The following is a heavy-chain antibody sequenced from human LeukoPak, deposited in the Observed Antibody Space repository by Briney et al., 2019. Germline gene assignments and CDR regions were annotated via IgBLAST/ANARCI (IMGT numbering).Heavy chain of an antibody. D-gene: IGHD1-1*01. V-gene: IGHV1-18*01. CDR3: ARAPGLEPVTRVDY. J-gene: IGHJ4*02. Sequence: GASVKVSCKASGYTFTSYGISWVRQAPALGPEWMRWISAYNGNTNYAQNLQGRVTMTTDTSTSTAYMELRSLRSDDTAVYYCARAPGLEPVTRVDYWGQGTLVTVSS. CDR1: GYTFTSYG. CDR2: ISAYNGNT.